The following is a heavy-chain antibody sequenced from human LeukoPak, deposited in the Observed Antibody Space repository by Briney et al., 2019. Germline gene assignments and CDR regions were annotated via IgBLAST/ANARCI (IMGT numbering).Heavy chain of an antibody. J-gene: IGHJ4*02. CDR3: ARAMDYYGSGSYWGGY. CDR1: GYTFTGYY. V-gene: IGHV1-2*02. D-gene: IGHD3-10*01. Sequence: ASVKVSCKASGYTFTGYYMHWVRQAPGQGLEWMGWINPNSGGTNYAQKFQGRVTMTRDTSISTAYMELSRLRSDDTAVYYCARAMDYYGSGSYWGGYWGQGTLVTVSS. CDR2: INPNSGGT.